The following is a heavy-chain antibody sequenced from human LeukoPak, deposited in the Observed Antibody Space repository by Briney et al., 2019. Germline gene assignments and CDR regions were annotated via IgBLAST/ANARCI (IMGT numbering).Heavy chain of an antibody. J-gene: IGHJ4*02. D-gene: IGHD3-22*01. Sequence: ASVKVSCKASGYTFTSYGISWVRQAPGQGLEWMGWISAYNGNTNYAQKLQGRVTITADKSTSTAYMELSSLRSEDTAVYYCAREGAYYYDSSGFDYWGQGTLVTVSS. V-gene: IGHV1-18*01. CDR2: ISAYNGNT. CDR1: GYTFTSYG. CDR3: AREGAYYYDSSGFDY.